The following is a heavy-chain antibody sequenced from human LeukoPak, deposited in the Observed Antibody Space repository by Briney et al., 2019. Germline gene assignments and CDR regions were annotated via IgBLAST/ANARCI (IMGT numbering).Heavy chain of an antibody. CDR3: ARGQYYVRRYYFDY. J-gene: IGHJ4*02. D-gene: IGHD3-16*01. CDR1: GGSFSGYY. CDR2: INHSGST. V-gene: IGHV4-34*01. Sequence: PSETLSLTCAVYGGSFSGYYWSWIRQPPGKGLEWIGEINHSGSTNYNPPLKSRVTISVDTSKNQFSLKLSSVTAADTAVYYCARGQYYVRRYYFDYWGQGTLVTVSS.